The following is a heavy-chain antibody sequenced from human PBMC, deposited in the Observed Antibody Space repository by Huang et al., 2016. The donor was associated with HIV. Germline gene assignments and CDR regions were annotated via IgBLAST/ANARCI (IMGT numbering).Heavy chain of an antibody. Sequence: QLQLQESGPGLVKPSETLSLTCTVSDGSISSSSYYWGWFRQPPGKGLEWIATFFYDGNTDYNPALKSRGTISVDTSKNQFSLNLSSVTAADTAVYYCAAMVRGVISYFDYWGQGTLVTVSS. D-gene: IGHD3-10*01. CDR2: FFYDGNT. J-gene: IGHJ4*02. V-gene: IGHV4-39*01. CDR1: DGSISSSSYY. CDR3: AAMVRGVISYFDY.